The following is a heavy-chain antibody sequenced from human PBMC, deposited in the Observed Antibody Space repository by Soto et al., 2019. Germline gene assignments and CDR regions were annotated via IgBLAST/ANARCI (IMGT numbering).Heavy chain of an antibody. D-gene: IGHD5-12*01. CDR3: ARGLATVDY. Sequence: QVQLVQSGAEVKKPGASVKISCKASGYTFTSYYLPWMRQAPGQGLEWMALINPSGGSTNYAQQLQGRVSVTRDTSTSTGYLELSSLRPEDTAIYYCARGLATVDYWGQGTLVTVSS. J-gene: IGHJ4*02. CDR2: INPSGGST. V-gene: IGHV1-46*04. CDR1: GYTFTSYY.